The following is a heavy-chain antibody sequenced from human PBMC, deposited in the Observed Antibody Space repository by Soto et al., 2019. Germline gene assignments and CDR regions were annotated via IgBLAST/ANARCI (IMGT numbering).Heavy chain of an antibody. V-gene: IGHV3-30-3*01. CDR2: ISYDGSNK. CDR3: ARNDYYYYGMDV. J-gene: IGHJ6*02. CDR1: RFTFSSYA. Sequence: PGGSLRLSCAASRFTFSSYAMHWVRQAPGKGLEWVAVISYDGSNKYYADSVKGRFTISRDNSKNTLYLQMNSLRAEDTAVYYCARNDYYYYGMDVLGQGTTVTVSS.